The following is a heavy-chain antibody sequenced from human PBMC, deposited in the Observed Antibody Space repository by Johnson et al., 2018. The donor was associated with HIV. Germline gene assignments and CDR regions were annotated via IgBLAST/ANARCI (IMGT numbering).Heavy chain of an antibody. CDR3: ARVGGSYGDAFDI. J-gene: IGHJ3*02. Sequence: EVQLVESGGGLVQPGGSLRLSCAASGFTFDSYWMSWVRQAPGKGLEWVANIKQDGSEKYYVDSVKGRFTISRDNAKNSLYLQMNSLRAEDTAVYYCARVGGSYGDAFDIWGQGTMVTVSS. D-gene: IGHD1-26*01. CDR2: IKQDGSEK. V-gene: IGHV3-7*01. CDR1: GFTFDSYW.